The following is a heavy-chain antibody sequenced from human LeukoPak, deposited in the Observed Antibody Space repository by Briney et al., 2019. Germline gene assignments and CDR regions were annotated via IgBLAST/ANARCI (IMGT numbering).Heavy chain of an antibody. Sequence: PSETLSLTCTVSGGSVSSGLNNWSWIRQPPGKGLEWIGYIYYSGSTNYNPSLKSRVTISVDTSKNQFSLKLNSVTAADTAVYYCARHWRFSSGWYFDYWGQGTLVSVSS. CDR3: ARHWRFSSGWYFDY. CDR1: GGSVSSGLNN. V-gene: IGHV4-61*01. CDR2: IYYSGST. J-gene: IGHJ4*02. D-gene: IGHD6-19*01.